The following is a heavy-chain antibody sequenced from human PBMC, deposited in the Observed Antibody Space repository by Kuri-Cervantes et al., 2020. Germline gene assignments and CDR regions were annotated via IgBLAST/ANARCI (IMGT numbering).Heavy chain of an antibody. J-gene: IGHJ4*02. CDR2: ISGSGGST. V-gene: IGHV3-23*01. CDR1: GFTFSSYA. CDR3: ARRLASGSYQRLDY. Sequence: GGSLRLSCAASGFTFSSYAMSWVRQAPGKGLEWVSAISGSGGSTYYADSVKGRFTISRDNAQNSLYLQMNSLRAEDTAVYYCARRLASGSYQRLDYWGQGTLVTVSS. D-gene: IGHD1-26*01.